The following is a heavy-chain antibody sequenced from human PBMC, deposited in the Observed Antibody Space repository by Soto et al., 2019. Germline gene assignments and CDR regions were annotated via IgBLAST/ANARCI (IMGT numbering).Heavy chain of an antibody. CDR1: GFSVSDSA. V-gene: IGHV3-73*02. D-gene: IGHD1-26*01. CDR3: NKFSGTSSAPAA. CDR2: IGSKGQNYAT. J-gene: IGHJ5*02. Sequence: EVQLVESGGGLVQPGGSLKLSCAASGFSVSDSAMHWVRQASGKGLEWVGRIGSKGQNYATTYAASVKGRFIISTDESKNTVHLQMNSLKTEDTAIYYCNKFSGTSSAPAALGQGTLVTVSS.